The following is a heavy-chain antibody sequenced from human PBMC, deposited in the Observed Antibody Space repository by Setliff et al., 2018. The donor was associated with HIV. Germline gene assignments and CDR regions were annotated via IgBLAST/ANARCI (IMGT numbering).Heavy chain of an antibody. CDR2: ISSSSSFI. D-gene: IGHD2-21*01. CDR1: GFTFSTYI. Sequence: GGSLRLSCAASGFTFSTYIMNWVRQAPGKGLEWLSSISSSSSFIYYADSVKGRFTISREDAKNSLFLQMNSLRAEDTAVYYCAKDGGDYNLDYYMGVWGKGTTVTVSS. V-gene: IGHV3-21*01. J-gene: IGHJ6*03. CDR3: AKDGGDYNLDYYMGV.